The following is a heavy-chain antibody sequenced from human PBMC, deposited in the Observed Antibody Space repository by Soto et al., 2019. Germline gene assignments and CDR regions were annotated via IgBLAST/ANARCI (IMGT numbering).Heavy chain of an antibody. D-gene: IGHD2-2*01. Sequence: QVQLVESGGGVVQPGRSLRLSCAASGFTFSSYAMHWVRQAPGKGLEGVAVISYDGSNKYYADSVKGRFTISRDNSKNMLYLQMNSLRAEDTAVYYCARGPSSLTRFDYWGQGTLVTVSS. CDR2: ISYDGSNK. J-gene: IGHJ4*02. CDR1: GFTFSSYA. V-gene: IGHV3-30-3*01. CDR3: ARGPSSLTRFDY.